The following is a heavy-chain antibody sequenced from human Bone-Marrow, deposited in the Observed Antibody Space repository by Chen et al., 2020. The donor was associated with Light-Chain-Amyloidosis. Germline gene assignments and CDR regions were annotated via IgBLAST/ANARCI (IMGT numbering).Heavy chain of an antibody. V-gene: IGHV3-21*06. CDR2: ITSTGSYI. CDR3: ARDRGDGRPNYFAA. Sequence: EVQLVESGGGLVKRGGSLRLSFAASGFACSPYSMNWVRQAPGKGLEWVSCITSTGSYIYYADSVKGRFTISRDNAQNTLYLHLNSLRVEDTAVYYCARDRGDGRPNYFAAWGQGTLVTVSS. D-gene: IGHD1-26*01. J-gene: IGHJ5*02. CDR1: GFACSPYS.